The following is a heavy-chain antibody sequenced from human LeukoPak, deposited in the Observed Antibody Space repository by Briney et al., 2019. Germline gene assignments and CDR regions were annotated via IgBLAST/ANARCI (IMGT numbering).Heavy chain of an antibody. Sequence: GGSLRLSCAASGFTFSSYSMNWVRQAPGKGLEWVSYISSSSSTIYYADSVKGRFTISRDNAKNSLYLQMNSLRAEDTAVYYCARDRRGYYMDVWGKGTTVTVSS. CDR1: GFTFSSYS. V-gene: IGHV3-48*01. D-gene: IGHD3-16*01. CDR3: ARDRRGYYMDV. CDR2: ISSSSSTI. J-gene: IGHJ6*03.